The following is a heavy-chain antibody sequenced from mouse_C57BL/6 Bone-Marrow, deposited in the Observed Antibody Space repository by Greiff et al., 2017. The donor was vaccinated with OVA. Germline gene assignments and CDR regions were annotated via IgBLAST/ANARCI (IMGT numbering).Heavy chain of an antibody. CDR1: GYTFTSYG. D-gene: IGHD1-1*01. CDR2: IYPRSGNT. V-gene: IGHV1-81*01. J-gene: IGHJ3*01. CDR3: ARLFYYGSRAWFAY. Sequence: QVQLQQSGAELARPGASVKLSCKASGYTFTSYGISWVKQRTGQGLEWIGEIYPRSGNTYYNEKFKGKATLTADKSSSTAYMELRSLTSEDSAVYFCARLFYYGSRAWFAYWGQGTLVTVS.